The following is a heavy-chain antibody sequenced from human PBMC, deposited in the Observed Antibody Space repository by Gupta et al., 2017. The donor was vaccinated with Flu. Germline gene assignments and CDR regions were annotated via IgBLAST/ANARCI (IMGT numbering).Heavy chain of an antibody. CDR1: GGLISSSNW. CDR2: IYHSGST. D-gene: IGHD3-10*01. Sequence: VQLQESRPGLVKPSGTLSLTCAVSGGLISSSNWWSWVRQPPGKGLAWIREIYHSGSTKYNQYLKRRVTISVDKWNNQSSLKLRSVTAADTAVYYCARDPRFTRVRGSGMDVGGQGTTVTVSS. V-gene: IGHV4-4*02. J-gene: IGHJ6*02. CDR3: ARDPRFTRVRGSGMDV.